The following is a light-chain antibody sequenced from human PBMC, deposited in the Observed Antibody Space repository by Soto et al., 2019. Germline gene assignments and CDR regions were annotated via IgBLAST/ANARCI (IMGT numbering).Light chain of an antibody. CDR1: QYISSW. Sequence: DIQMTQSPSTLSASVGDRVTITWRASQYISSWLAWYQQKPGTAPRLLIYDTSNLEDGVPSRFSGSGSGTEFTLTISSLQPDDFATYYCQHYNSYSEAFGQGTKVDIK. CDR2: DTS. CDR3: QHYNSYSEA. J-gene: IGKJ1*01. V-gene: IGKV1-5*01.